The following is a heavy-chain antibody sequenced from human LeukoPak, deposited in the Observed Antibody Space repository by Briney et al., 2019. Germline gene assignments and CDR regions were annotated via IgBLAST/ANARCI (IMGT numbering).Heavy chain of an antibody. J-gene: IGHJ5*02. CDR2: ISGSGGST. V-gene: IGHV3-23*01. CDR1: GFTFSSYA. Sequence: GGSLRLSCAASGFTFSSYAMSWVRQAPGKGLEWVSAISGSGGSTYYADSVKGRFTISRDNSKNTLYLQMNSLRAEDTAVYYCAKDPGASLYRSSQAPRFDPWGQGTLVTVSS. D-gene: IGHD6-13*01. CDR3: AKDPGASLYRSSQAPRFDP.